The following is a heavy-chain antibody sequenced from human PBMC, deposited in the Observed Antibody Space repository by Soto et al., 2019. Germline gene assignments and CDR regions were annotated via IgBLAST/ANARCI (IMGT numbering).Heavy chain of an antibody. Sequence: SETLSLTCTVSGGSISSYYWSWIRQPPGKGLEWIGYIYYSGSTNYNPSLKSRVTISVDTSKNQFSLKLSSVTAADTAVYYCAGLSGSYYLYYFDYWGQGTLVTVSS. V-gene: IGHV4-59*01. CDR2: IYYSGST. D-gene: IGHD1-26*01. J-gene: IGHJ4*02. CDR3: AGLSGSYYLYYFDY. CDR1: GGSISSYY.